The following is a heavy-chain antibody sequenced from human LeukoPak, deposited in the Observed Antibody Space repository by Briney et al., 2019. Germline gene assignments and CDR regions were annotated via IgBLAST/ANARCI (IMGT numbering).Heavy chain of an antibody. CDR1: GYTFTGYY. CDR3: ARDRNSGSSLDI. CDR2: IYPYSGDT. D-gene: IGHD6-6*01. V-gene: IGHV1-2*02. Sequence: ASVTVSCKASGYTFTGYYIHWVRQAPGQGLAWMGWIYPYSGDTNYAQNFQGRVTMTRDTSISTAYMELSSLKSDDTAVYYCARDRNSGSSLDIWGQGTMLTVSS. J-gene: IGHJ3*02.